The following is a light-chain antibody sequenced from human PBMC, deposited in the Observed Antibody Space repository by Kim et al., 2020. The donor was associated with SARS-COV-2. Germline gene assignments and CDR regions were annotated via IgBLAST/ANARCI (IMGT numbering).Light chain of an antibody. CDR1: HSVGIS. V-gene: IGKV3-20*01. CDR3: QQYVSSPPMYT. Sequence: SPGEGATISCRASHSVGISLAWYQQTPGQAPRLIIYGESNRATGISGRFTGSGSGTDFTLTISRLEPEDSAVYYCQQYVSSPPMYTFGQGTKLEI. CDR2: GES. J-gene: IGKJ2*01.